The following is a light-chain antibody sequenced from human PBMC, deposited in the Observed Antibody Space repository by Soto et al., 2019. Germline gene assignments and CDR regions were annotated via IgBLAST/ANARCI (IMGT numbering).Light chain of an antibody. Sequence: EILVTQSPATLSVSPGERATLSGRASQSVSSNLAWYQQKPGQAPRLLIYGASTRATGIPARFSGSGSGTEFTLTISVLQSEDVAVYYCQQYNNWWTFGQGTKVDI. CDR3: QQYNNWWT. CDR2: GAS. J-gene: IGKJ1*01. V-gene: IGKV3-15*01. CDR1: QSVSSN.